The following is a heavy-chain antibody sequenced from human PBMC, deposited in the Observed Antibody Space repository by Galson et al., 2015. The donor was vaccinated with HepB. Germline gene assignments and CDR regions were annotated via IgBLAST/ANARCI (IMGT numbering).Heavy chain of an antibody. V-gene: IGHV3-23*01. Sequence: SLRLSCAASGSTFSSHAMSWVRPAPGKGLEWVSAISGSGGGTYYADSVKGRFTISRDNSKNTPYLQMNSPGAEDTAVYYCAKDVGSIWNYYGVDVWGQGTTVTVSS. J-gene: IGHJ6*02. D-gene: IGHD2-2*01. CDR2: ISGSGGGT. CDR3: AKDVGSIWNYYGVDV. CDR1: GSTFSSHA.